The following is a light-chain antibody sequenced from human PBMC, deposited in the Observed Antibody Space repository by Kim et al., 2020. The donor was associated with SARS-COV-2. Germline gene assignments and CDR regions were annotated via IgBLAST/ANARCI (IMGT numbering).Light chain of an antibody. CDR1: SSDVGHYNF. CDR3: SSYTSTNSLVV. J-gene: IGLJ2*01. V-gene: IGLV2-14*02. CDR2: DVN. Sequence: QSALTQPASVSGSPGQSISISCTGTSSDVGHYNFVSWYQQHPGKAPKLIIYDVNERPSGVSHRFSGSKSGNTASLTVSGLQPEDEGDYFCSSYTSTNSLVVFGGGTKLTVL.